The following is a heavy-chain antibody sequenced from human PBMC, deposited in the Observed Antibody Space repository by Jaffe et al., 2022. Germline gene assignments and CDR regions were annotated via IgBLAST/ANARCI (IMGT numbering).Heavy chain of an antibody. CDR3: ARGNTFLAAAGRDSYYYYYYYMDV. Sequence: QVQLQESGPGLVKPSQTLSLTCTVSGGSISSGSYYWSWIRQPAGKGLEWIGRIYTSGSTNYNPSLKSRVTISVDTSKNQFSLKLSSVTAADTAVYYCARGNTFLAAAGRDSYYYYYYYMDVWGKGTTVTVSS. V-gene: IGHV4-61*02. CDR1: GGSISSGSYY. J-gene: IGHJ6*03. CDR2: IYTSGST. D-gene: IGHD6-13*01.